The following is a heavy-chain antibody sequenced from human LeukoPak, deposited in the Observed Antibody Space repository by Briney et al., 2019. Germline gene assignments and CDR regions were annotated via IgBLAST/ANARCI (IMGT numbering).Heavy chain of an antibody. CDR3: TRGKYYDFWSGYYPDY. CDR1: GFTFGDYV. V-gene: IGHV3-49*04. D-gene: IGHD3-3*01. J-gene: IGHJ4*02. Sequence: GGSLRLSCTASGFTFGDYVMSWVRQAPGKGREWVVFIRSRAYGGTTEYAASVKGRFTISRDDSKSIAYLQMNSLKTEDTAVYYCTRGKYYDFWSGYYPDYWGQGTLVTVSS. CDR2: IRSRAYGGTT.